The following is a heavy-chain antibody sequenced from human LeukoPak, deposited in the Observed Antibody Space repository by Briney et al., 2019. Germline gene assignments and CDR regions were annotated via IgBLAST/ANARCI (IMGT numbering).Heavy chain of an antibody. CDR2: ISGSGDNT. J-gene: IGHJ4*02. V-gene: IGHV3-23*01. CDR1: GFTFSSYG. Sequence: PGGSLRLSCADSGFTFSSYGMRWVRQAPGKWLEWVSGISGSGDNTYYADSVKGRFTISRDNYKNMLYLQMNSLRAEDTAVYYCAKGYRSGSYYSDFDYWGQGTLVTVSS. CDR3: AKGYRSGSYYSDFDY. D-gene: IGHD3-10*01.